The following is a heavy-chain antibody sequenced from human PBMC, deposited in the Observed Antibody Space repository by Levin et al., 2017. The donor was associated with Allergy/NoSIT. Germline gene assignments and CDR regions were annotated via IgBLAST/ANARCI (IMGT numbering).Heavy chain of an antibody. D-gene: IGHD3-10*01. V-gene: IGHV1-46*01. Sequence: ASVKVSCKASGYTFTSYYMHWVRQAPGQGLEWMGIINPSGGSTSYAQKFQGRVTMTRDTSTSTVYMELSSLRSEDTAVYYCARGVDYYGSGSLDWFDPWGQGTLVTVSS. CDR1: GYTFTSYY. J-gene: IGHJ5*02. CDR3: ARGVDYYGSGSLDWFDP. CDR2: INPSGGST.